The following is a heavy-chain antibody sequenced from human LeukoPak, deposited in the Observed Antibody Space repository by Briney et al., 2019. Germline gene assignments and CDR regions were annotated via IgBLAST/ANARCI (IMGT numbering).Heavy chain of an antibody. CDR2: INHSGST. CDR3: ARRGWLVHYYYYYYMDV. Sequence: PSETLSLTCAVYGGSLSGYYWSWIRQPPGKGLEWIGEINHSGSTNYNPSLKSRVTISVDTSKNQFSLKLSSVTAADTAVYYCARRGWLVHYYYYYYMDVWGKGTTVTISS. CDR1: GGSLSGYY. D-gene: IGHD6-19*01. J-gene: IGHJ6*03. V-gene: IGHV4-34*01.